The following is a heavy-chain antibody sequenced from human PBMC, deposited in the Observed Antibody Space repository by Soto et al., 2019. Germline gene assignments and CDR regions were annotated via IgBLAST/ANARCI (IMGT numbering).Heavy chain of an antibody. CDR3: ARDAYCGGDCYSGHYYYYYGMDV. V-gene: IGHV1-18*01. CDR2: ISAYNGNT. Sequence: ASVKVSCKASGYTFTSYGISWVRQAPGQGLEWMGWISAYNGNTNYAQKLQGRVTMTTDTSTSTAYMELRSLRSDDTAVYYCARDAYCGGDCYSGHYYYYYGMDVWGQGTTVTVSS. D-gene: IGHD2-21*02. J-gene: IGHJ6*02. CDR1: GYTFTSYG.